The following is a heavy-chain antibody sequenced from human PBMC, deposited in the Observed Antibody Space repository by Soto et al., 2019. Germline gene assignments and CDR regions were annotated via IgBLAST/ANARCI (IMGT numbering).Heavy chain of an antibody. J-gene: IGHJ6*02. D-gene: IGHD3-10*01. CDR2: ILHDGTRK. CDR3: ARDRSSSYSYAMDL. Sequence: QVHLVESGGGVVQPGGSLTLSCSVSDFAFRLHGIHWVRHTPGKGLEWVAMILHDGTRKYFRDSVRGRFTISRDSAKNKVYLQMNNLRGDDSALYFCARDRSSSYSYAMDLWGQGTTVNVSS. V-gene: IGHV3-33*01. CDR1: DFAFRLHG.